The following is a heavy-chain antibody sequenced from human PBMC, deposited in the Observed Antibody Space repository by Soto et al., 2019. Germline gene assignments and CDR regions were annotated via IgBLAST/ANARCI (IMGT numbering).Heavy chain of an antibody. CDR2: IYYSGTT. D-gene: IGHD3-3*02. J-gene: IGHJ1*01. CDR3: ASWEMGGPIAF. V-gene: IGHV4-28*01. CDR1: GYSISSSNW. Sequence: QVQLQESGPGLVKPSDTLSLTCAVSGYSISSSNWWGWIRQPPGKGLEWIGYIYYSGTTYYNPSLKSRVTIPVNKPTNQFSLTLAYVTAVNTPAYYAASWEMGGPIAFWGQGPLVTLSS.